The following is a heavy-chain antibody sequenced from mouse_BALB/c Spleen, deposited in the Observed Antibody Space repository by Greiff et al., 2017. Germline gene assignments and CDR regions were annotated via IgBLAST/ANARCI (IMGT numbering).Heavy chain of an antibody. CDR2: IWSGGST. V-gene: IGHV2-2*02. D-gene: IGHD1-1*01. J-gene: IGHJ3*01. Sequence: QVQLKESGPGLVQPSQSLSITCTVSGFSLTSYGVHWVRQSPGKGLEWLGVIWSGGSTDYNAAFISRLSISKDNSKSQVFFKMNSLQANDTAIYYCARNHYGSSYAGFFAYWGQGTLVTVSA. CDR3: ARNHYGSSYAGFFAY. CDR1: GFSLTSYG.